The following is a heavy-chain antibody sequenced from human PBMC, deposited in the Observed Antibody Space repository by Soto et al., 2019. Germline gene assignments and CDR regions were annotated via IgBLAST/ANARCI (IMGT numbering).Heavy chain of an antibody. V-gene: IGHV3-21*01. CDR3: AKNGSRAASDAFDI. J-gene: IGHJ3*02. CDR2: ISSSSSYI. CDR1: GFTFSSYS. Sequence: GGSLRLSCAASGFTFSSYSMNWVRQAPGKGLEWVSSISSSSSYIYYADSVKGRFTISRDNAKKSLYLQMNSLRAEDTAVYYCAKNGSRAASDAFDIWGQGTMVTVSS. D-gene: IGHD2-15*01.